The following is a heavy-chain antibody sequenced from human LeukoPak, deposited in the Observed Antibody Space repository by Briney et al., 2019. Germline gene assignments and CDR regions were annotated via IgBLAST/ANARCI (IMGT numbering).Heavy chain of an antibody. CDR2: INRDGGTT. CDR3: ARGRVADNLFDP. Sequence: RGSLRPSCAASGFTPSNFWMHWVRQAPGKGMVWVSRINRDGGTTTYADSVKGRFTISRDNAKNTLYLQMNSRRAGDTAVYYCARGRVADNLFDPWGQGTLVTVSS. D-gene: IGHD3-3*01. J-gene: IGHJ5*02. CDR1: GFTPSNFW. V-gene: IGHV3-74*01.